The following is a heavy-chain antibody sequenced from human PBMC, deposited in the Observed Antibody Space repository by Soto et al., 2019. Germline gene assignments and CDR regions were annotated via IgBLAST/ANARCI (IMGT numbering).Heavy chain of an antibody. V-gene: IGHV4-30-2*01. J-gene: IGHJ4*02. CDR1: GDTITSGGYC. CDR3: ARGFGDPKKFDY. D-gene: IGHD3-10*01. CDR2: IYHSGTT. Sequence: SLPLSLTCAVSGDTITSGGYCWSWIRQPPGKGQEWIGYIYHSGTTYYNPSLRSRVTISVDRSKNQFSLNLSSVTAADTAVYYCARGFGDPKKFDYWGQGTLVTVSS.